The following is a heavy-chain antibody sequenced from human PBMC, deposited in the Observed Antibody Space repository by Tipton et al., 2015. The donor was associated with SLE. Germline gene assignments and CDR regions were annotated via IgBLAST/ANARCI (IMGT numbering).Heavy chain of an antibody. CDR2: ISWDGGST. D-gene: IGHD4-17*01. V-gene: IGHV3-43*01. Sequence: SLRLSCAASGFTFDDYTMHWVRQAPGKGLEWVSLISWDGGSTYYADSVKGRFTISRDNSKNTLYLQMNSLRAEDTAVYYCAKGLTTEYYYYMDVWGKGTTVTVSS. J-gene: IGHJ6*03. CDR3: AKGLTTEYYYYMDV. CDR1: GFTFDDYT.